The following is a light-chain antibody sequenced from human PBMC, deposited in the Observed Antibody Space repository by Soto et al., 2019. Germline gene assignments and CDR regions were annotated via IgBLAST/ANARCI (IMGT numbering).Light chain of an antibody. CDR1: GSDVGGYNY. V-gene: IGLV2-8*01. CDR3: SSYAGSNSYV. Sequence: QSVLTQPPSASGSPGQSVTISCTGTGSDVGGYNYVSWYQQHPGKAPKFIIYDVSKRPSGVPDRFSGSKSGNTASLTVSGLQAEDDADYYCSSYAGSNSYVFGTATKVTVL. J-gene: IGLJ1*01. CDR2: DVS.